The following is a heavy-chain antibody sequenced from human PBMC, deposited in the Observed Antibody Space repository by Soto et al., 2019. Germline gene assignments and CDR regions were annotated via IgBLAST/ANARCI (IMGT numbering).Heavy chain of an antibody. CDR3: VHRSMAGRGLRFDY. CDR1: GFSVSTRGVG. D-gene: IGHD6-19*01. V-gene: IGHV2-5*01. J-gene: IGHJ4*02. Sequence: QITLKESGPTLVKPTQTLTLTCTFSGFSVSTRGVGVGWIRQPPGKALEGLALIYWNDDKRYSPSLKSRLTIKNDTSKNQVVLTMTNMDPLDTATYYCVHRSMAGRGLRFDYWGQGTLVTVSS. CDR2: IYWNDDK.